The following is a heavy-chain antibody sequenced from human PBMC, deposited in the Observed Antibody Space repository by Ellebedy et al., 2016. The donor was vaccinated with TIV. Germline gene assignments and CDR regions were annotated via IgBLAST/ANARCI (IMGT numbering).Heavy chain of an antibody. CDR1: GYTLSNYV. V-gene: IGHV1-46*01. D-gene: IGHD3-10*01. CDR2: INPSGGGA. J-gene: IGHJ5*02. CDR3: ARESWGVRSFDP. Sequence: ASVKVSXXASGYTLSNYVISWVRQAPGQGLEWMGVINPSGGGASYAQKFQNRVTMTRDTSTSTVYMELDSLRSEDTAVYYCARESWGVRSFDPWGQGTLVTVSS.